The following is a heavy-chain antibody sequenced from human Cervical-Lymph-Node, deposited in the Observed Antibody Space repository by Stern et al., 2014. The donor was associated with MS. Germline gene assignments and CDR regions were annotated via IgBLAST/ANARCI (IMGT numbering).Heavy chain of an antibody. CDR1: GYSFTANW. CDR3: ARDYGDYAFDY. D-gene: IGHD4-17*01. CDR2: IYPGDSDT. J-gene: IGHJ4*02. Sequence: QLVASGAEVKQPGESLKISCKGSGYSFTANWIAWGRQMPGKGLEWMGIIYPGDSDTRYRPSFHGQVPISADKSISTAYLQCSSLKASDTAMYYCARDYGDYAFDYWGQGTLVTVSS. V-gene: IGHV5-51*01.